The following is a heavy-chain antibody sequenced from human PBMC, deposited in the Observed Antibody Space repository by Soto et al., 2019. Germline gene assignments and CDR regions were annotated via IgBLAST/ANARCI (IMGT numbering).Heavy chain of an antibody. J-gene: IGHJ4*02. CDR2: ISGVSYNI. V-gene: IGHV3-48*03. D-gene: IGHD1-7*01. CDR3: AREDTRGGNYQGLSDS. CDR1: GFTFSAFE. Sequence: EVQLVESGGGLVQPGGSLRLSCAASGFTFSAFEMNWVRQAPGKGLEWISYISGVSYNIYYADSVKGRFTVSRDNAKNTLYLHRTTLRAEETGFNYLAREDTRGGNYQGLSDSWGQGIWSPSPQ.